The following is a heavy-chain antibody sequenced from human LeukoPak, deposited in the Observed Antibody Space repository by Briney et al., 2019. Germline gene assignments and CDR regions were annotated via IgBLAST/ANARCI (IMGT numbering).Heavy chain of an antibody. CDR2: ISGSGGST. Sequence: GGSLRLSCAASGFTFSSYAMSWVRQAPGKGLEWVSAISGSGGSTYYADSVKGRFTISRDNSKNTLYLQMNSLRAEDTAVYYCAMCYYDSSGYYYPFDYWGQGTLVTVSS. CDR1: GFTFSSYA. CDR3: AMCYYDSSGYYYPFDY. D-gene: IGHD3-22*01. J-gene: IGHJ4*02. V-gene: IGHV3-23*01.